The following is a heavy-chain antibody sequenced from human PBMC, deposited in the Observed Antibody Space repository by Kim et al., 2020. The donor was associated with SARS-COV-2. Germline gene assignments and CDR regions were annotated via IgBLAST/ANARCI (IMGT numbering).Heavy chain of an antibody. CDR3: ARDRVSESYPSYYYYGMDV. J-gene: IGHJ6*02. V-gene: IGHV3-11*06. Sequence: GRFTISRDNAKNSLYLQMNSLRAEDTAVYYCARDRVSESYPSYYYYGMDVWGQGTTVTVSS. D-gene: IGHD1-26*01.